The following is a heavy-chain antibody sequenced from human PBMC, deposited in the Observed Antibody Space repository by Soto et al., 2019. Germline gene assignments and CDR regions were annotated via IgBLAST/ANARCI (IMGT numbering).Heavy chain of an antibody. CDR2: ISTYNGNT. D-gene: IGHD2-8*01. V-gene: IGHV1-18*01. CDR1: GYTFTTYD. J-gene: IGHJ6*02. Sequence: QVQLVQSGAEVKKPGASVKVSCKASGYTFTTYDISWVRQAPGQGLEWMGRISTYNGNTNYPQSLQGRLTMTTDTTPTTAYMALRRLRSDDTAVYYCARDPYHVLMVNASNLYGMDVWGQGPTVTVSS. CDR3: ARDPYHVLMVNASNLYGMDV.